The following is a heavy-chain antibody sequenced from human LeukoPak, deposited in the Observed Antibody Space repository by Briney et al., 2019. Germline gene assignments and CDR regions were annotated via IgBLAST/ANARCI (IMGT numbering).Heavy chain of an antibody. D-gene: IGHD1-26*01. Sequence: GGSLRLSCAASGFTFSSYWMSWVRQAPGKGLEWVANMKQDGSEKYYVDSVKGRFTISRDNSKNTLYLQMNSLRAEDTAVYYCAKSGSYYDFDYWGQGTLVTVSS. CDR2: MKQDGSEK. V-gene: IGHV3-7*03. CDR1: GFTFSSYW. CDR3: AKSGSYYDFDY. J-gene: IGHJ4*02.